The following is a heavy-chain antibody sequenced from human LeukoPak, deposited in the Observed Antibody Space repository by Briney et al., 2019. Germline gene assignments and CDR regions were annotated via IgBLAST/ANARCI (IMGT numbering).Heavy chain of an antibody. CDR3: ARPDRPGGSYIGDY. V-gene: IGHV5-51*01. CDR2: IYPGDSDT. CDR1: GYTFSNYW. D-gene: IGHD3-10*01. J-gene: IGHJ4*02. Sequence: GESLKISCNGSGYTFSNYWIGWVRQMPGKGLEWMGIIYPGDSDTRYSPSFQGQVTMSADRTISTAYLQWSSLKASDTAIYYCARPDRPGGSYIGDYWGQGTLVTVSS.